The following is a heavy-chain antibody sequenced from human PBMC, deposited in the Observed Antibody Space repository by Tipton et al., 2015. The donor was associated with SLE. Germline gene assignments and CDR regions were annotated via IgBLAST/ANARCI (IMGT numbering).Heavy chain of an antibody. CDR2: ISYSGTA. J-gene: IGHJ4*02. CDR1: GGSMSTYY. V-gene: IGHV4-59*08. D-gene: IGHD4-17*01. CDR3: ARQLGYSDPFAFDY. Sequence: TLSLTCTVSGGSMSTYYWNWIRQFPGKGLEWIGYISYSGTARYNPSLESRVTISLDTSKNHFSLKLSSVSAADTAIYYCARQLGYSDPFAFDYWGQGTLVTVSS.